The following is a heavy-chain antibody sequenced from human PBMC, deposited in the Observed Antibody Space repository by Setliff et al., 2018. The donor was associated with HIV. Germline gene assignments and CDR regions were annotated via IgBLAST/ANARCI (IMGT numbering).Heavy chain of an antibody. J-gene: IGHJ3*02. Sequence: SETLSLTCTVSGGSISSHYWIWIRQPPGKGLEWIGYIHYGGATNYNPSLKSRVTISLDTSRTQFSLRLRSVTAADTAVYYCARHSPNVGVRGDAFDIWGQGTVVTVS. D-gene: IGHD2-8*01. V-gene: IGHV4-59*08. CDR1: GGSISSHY. CDR2: IHYGGAT. CDR3: ARHSPNVGVRGDAFDI.